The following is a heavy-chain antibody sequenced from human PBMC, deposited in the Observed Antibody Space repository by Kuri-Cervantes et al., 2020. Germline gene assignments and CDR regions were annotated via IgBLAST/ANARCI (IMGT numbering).Heavy chain of an antibody. V-gene: IGHV1-24*01. CDR2: FDPEDGET. CDR3: AKLRIAAAGFDY. J-gene: IGHJ4*02. Sequence: ASVKVSCKVSGYTLTELSMHWVRQAPGKGLEWMGGFDPEDGETIYAQKLQGRVTMTRDTFTSTVYMELSSLRSEDTAVYYCAKLRIAAAGFDYWGLGTLVTVSS. D-gene: IGHD6-13*01. CDR1: GYTLTELS.